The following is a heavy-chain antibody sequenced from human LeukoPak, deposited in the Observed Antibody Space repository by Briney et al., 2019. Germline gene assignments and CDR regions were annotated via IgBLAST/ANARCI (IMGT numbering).Heavy chain of an antibody. CDR3: ARLKDDVTKFDY. CDR1: GFTFSTYW. J-gene: IGHJ4*02. CDR2: INQDGSQK. Sequence: PGGSLRLSCAASGFTFSTYWMSWVPEAPGPGLEWVANINQDGSQKRYVDSVQGRFTISRDNTKNSLFLQMNSLRAEDTAVYYCARLKDDVTKFDYWGQGTLVTVSS. D-gene: IGHD2-8*01. V-gene: IGHV3-7*01.